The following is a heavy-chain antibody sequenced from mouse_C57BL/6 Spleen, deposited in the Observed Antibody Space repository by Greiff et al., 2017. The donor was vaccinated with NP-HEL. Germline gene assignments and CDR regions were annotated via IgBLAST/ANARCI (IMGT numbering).Heavy chain of an antibody. CDR2: IYPGDGDT. D-gene: IGHD2-1*01. V-gene: IGHV1-80*01. CDR1: GYAFSSYW. CDR3: ARSDGNYFYYAMDY. Sequence: QVQLQQSGAELVKPGASVKISCKASGYAFSSYWMNWVKQRPGKGLEWIGQIYPGDGDTNYNGKFEGKATLTADKSSSTAYMQLSSLTSEDSAVYFCARSDGNYFYYAMDYWGQGTSVTVSS. J-gene: IGHJ4*01.